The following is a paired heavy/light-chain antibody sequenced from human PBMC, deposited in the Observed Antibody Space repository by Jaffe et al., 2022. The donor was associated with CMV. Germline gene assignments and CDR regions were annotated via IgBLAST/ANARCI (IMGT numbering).Heavy chain of an antibody. D-gene: IGHD6-13*01. CDR1: GYTFTGYY. CDR3: ARDLDSIAAAGTFLGMGAARKKNDY. CDR2: INPNSGGT. Sequence: QVQLVQSGAEVKKPGASVKVSCKASGYTFTGYYMHWVRQAPGQGLEWMGWINPNSGGTNYAQKFQGRVTMTRDTSISTAYMELSRLRSDDTAVYYCARDLDSIAAAGTFLGMGAARKKNDYWGQGTLVTVSS. J-gene: IGHJ4*02. V-gene: IGHV1-2*02.
Light chain of an antibody. CDR3: QQYGSSPEWT. CDR2: GAS. CDR1: QSVSSSY. Sequence: EIVLTQSPGTLSLSPGERATLSCRASQSVSSSYLAWYQQKPGQAPRLLIYGASSRATGIPDRFSGSGSGTDFTLTISRLEPEDFAVYYCQQYGSSPEWTFGQGTKVEIK. J-gene: IGKJ1*01. V-gene: IGKV3-20*01.